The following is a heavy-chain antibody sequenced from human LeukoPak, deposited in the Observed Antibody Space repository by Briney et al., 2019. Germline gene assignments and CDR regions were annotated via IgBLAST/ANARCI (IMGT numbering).Heavy chain of an antibody. CDR3: ARKPTVVTGGIDY. CDR2: IYYSGST. V-gene: IGHV4-39*07. D-gene: IGHD4-23*01. CDR1: GGSISSSSYY. J-gene: IGHJ4*02. Sequence: PSETLSLTCTVSGGSISSSSYYWGWIRQPPGKGLEWIGSIYYSGSTYYNPSLKSRVTISVDTSKNQFSLKLSSVTAADTAVYYCARKPTVVTGGIDYWGQGTLVTVSS.